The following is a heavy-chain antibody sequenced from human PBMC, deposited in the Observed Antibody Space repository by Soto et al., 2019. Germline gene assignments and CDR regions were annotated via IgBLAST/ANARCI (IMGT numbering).Heavy chain of an antibody. J-gene: IGHJ6*02. CDR2: IYYSGST. V-gene: IGHV4-59*01. CDR3: ARDSAYDSSGYNYYYYGMDV. CDR1: GGSISSYY. D-gene: IGHD3-22*01. Sequence: SQTLSLTCTVSGGSISSYYWSWIRQPPGKGLEWIGYIYYSGSTNYNPSLKSRVTISVETFKNQYSLKLGYVTAADTAVYYCARDSAYDSSGYNYYYYGMDVWGQGTTVTVSS.